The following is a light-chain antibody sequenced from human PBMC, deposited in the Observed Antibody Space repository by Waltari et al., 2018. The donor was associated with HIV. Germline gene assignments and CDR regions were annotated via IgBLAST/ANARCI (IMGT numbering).Light chain of an antibody. J-gene: IGLJ3*02. Sequence: QSVLTQLPSASGTPGQRVTISCSGTRSNIGTNTVNWYQIIPGTAPKLLIYNDNPRPSGVPDRFSGSRSGTSACLAIRGLRSEDEADYYCAAWDDRLDGQGVFGGGTTLTVL. CDR1: RSNIGTNT. V-gene: IGLV1-44*01. CDR3: AAWDDRLDGQGV. CDR2: NDN.